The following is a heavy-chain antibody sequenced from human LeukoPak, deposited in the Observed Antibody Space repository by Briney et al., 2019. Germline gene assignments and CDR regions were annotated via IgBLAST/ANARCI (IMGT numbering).Heavy chain of an antibody. CDR1: GGSISSGDYY. V-gene: IGHV4-30-4*01. Sequence: SQTLSLTCTVSGGSISSGDYYWRWPRQPPGTGLEWLGYIYYSGSTYYNPSLKSRVTISVDTSKNQFSLKLSSVTAADTAVYYCARADILTGYPPSFDYWGQGTLVTVSS. CDR2: IYYSGST. CDR3: ARADILTGYPPSFDY. J-gene: IGHJ4*02. D-gene: IGHD3-9*01.